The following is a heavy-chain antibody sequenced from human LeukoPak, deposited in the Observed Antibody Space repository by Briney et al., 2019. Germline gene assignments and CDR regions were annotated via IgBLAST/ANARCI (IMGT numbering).Heavy chain of an antibody. CDR2: INPNSGGT. J-gene: IGHJ3*02. D-gene: IGHD1-14*01. CDR1: GYTFTGYY. CDR3: ARDGGGGTHAFDI. Sequence: ASVKVSCKASGYTFTGYYMHWVRQAPGQGLEWMGWINPNSGGTNYAQKFQGRVTMTRDTSISTAYMELSRLRSDDTAVYYCARDGGGGTHAFDIWGQGTMVTVSS. V-gene: IGHV1-2*02.